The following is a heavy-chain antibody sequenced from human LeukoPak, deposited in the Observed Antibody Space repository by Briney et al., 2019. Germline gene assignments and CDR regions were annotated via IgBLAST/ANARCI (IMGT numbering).Heavy chain of an antibody. D-gene: IGHD7-27*01. CDR3: AKDPNWDRGY. V-gene: IGHV3-23*01. Sequence: GGSLRLSCATSGFTFSSYTMTWVRQAPGKGVEYVSGIGTSASSTTYADSVKGRFTISRDNSKNTLYLQMNSLRVEDTAVYYCAKDPNWDRGYWGQGTLVTVSS. J-gene: IGHJ4*02. CDR1: GFTFSSYT. CDR2: IGTSASST.